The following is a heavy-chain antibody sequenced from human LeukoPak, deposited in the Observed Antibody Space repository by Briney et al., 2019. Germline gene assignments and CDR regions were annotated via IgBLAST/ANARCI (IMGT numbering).Heavy chain of an antibody. Sequence: GGSLRLSCAASRFTFDDYAMHWVRQAPGKGLEWVSLISWDGGSTYYADSVKGRFTFSRDNSKNSLYLQMNSLRAEDTALYYCAKASGTYLYYFDYWGQGTLVTVSS. CDR1: RFTFDDYA. D-gene: IGHD1-26*01. CDR3: AKASGTYLYYFDY. J-gene: IGHJ4*02. V-gene: IGHV3-43D*03. CDR2: ISWDGGST.